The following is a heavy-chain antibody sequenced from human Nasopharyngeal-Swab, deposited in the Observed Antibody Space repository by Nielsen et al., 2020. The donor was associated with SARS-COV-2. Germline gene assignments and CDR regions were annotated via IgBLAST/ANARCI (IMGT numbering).Heavy chain of an antibody. CDR3: ARVSVVTDFDY. CDR2: ISYDGSNK. V-gene: IGHV3-30-3*01. D-gene: IGHD2-21*01. J-gene: IGHJ4*02. Sequence: GESLKISCAASGFTFSSYAMHWVRQAPGKGLEWVAVISYDGSNKYYADSVKGRFTISRDNSKNTLYLQMNSLRAEDTAVYYCARVSVVTDFDYWGQGTLVTVSS. CDR1: GFTFSSYA.